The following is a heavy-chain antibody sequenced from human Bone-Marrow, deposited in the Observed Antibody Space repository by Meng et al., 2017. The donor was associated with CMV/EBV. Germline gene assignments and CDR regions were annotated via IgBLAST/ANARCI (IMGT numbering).Heavy chain of an antibody. D-gene: IGHD2-2*02. J-gene: IGHJ6*01. CDR1: GYTFTGYY. CDR3: ARVAPLEPDQLLYEGITGTHRYYYYYGMDV. V-gene: IGHV1-2*02. Sequence: ASVKVSCKASGYTFTGYYMHWVRQAPGQGLEWMGWINPNSGGTNYAQKFQGRVTMTRDTSISTAYMELSRLRSDDTAVYYCARVAPLEPDQLLYEGITGTHRYYYYYGMDVWGQGTTVTGSS. CDR2: INPNSGGT.